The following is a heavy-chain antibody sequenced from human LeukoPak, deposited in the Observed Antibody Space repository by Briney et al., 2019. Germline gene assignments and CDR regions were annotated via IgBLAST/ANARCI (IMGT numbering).Heavy chain of an antibody. Sequence: ASVKVSCKASGGTFSGYAISWVRQAPGQGLEWMGWISAYNGNTNYAQKLQGRVTMTTDTSTSTAYMELRSLRSDDTAVYYCARDDVGERYFDWSHPDYWGQGTLVTVSS. D-gene: IGHD3-9*01. CDR1: GGTFSGYA. CDR2: ISAYNGNT. J-gene: IGHJ4*02. CDR3: ARDDVGERYFDWSHPDY. V-gene: IGHV1-18*01.